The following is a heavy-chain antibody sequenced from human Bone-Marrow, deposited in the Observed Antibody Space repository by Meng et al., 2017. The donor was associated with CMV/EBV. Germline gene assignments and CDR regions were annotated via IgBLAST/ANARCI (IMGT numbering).Heavy chain of an antibody. CDR2: IIPILEMA. CDR3: ARSQMPAVGYYFDY. J-gene: IGHJ4*02. D-gene: IGHD2-8*02. Sequence: SVKVSCKASGGTFSSYTISWVRQAPGQGLEWMGRIIPILEMADYAQSFQGRVTISADKSTSTVYMEMSSLRSDDTAVYYCARSQMPAVGYYFDYWGQGTLVTVSS. CDR1: GGTFSSYT. V-gene: IGHV1-69*02.